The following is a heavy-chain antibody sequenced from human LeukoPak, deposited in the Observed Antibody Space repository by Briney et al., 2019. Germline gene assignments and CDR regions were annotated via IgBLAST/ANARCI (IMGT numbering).Heavy chain of an antibody. Sequence: PSVRVSCRASGYIFTDYGITWVRQAPGQGLEWMGWISTNTGDTVYAENVQGRVTLTTDTSTNTAYMDVTSLNSDDTALYFCARDVSRGYMDYWGQGTLVTVSS. J-gene: IGHJ4*02. CDR2: ISTNTGDT. V-gene: IGHV1-18*01. CDR3: ARDVSRGYMDY. CDR1: GYIFTDYG.